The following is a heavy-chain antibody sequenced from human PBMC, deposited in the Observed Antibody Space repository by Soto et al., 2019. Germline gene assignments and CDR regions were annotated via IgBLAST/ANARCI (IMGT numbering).Heavy chain of an antibody. J-gene: IGHJ4*01. Sequence: ASVQVSCKASGYTFTAYYMHWVRQAPGQGLEWMGWVNPNSGGTNYAQKFQGRVTMTRDTSITTAYMELSRLRSDDTAVYYCARSIAARRTVDYWGPGTLVTVSS. CDR2: VNPNSGGT. CDR1: GYTFTAYY. CDR3: ARSIAARRTVDY. D-gene: IGHD6-6*01. V-gene: IGHV1-2*02.